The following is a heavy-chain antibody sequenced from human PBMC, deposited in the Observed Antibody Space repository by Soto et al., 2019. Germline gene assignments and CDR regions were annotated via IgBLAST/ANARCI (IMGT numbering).Heavy chain of an antibody. V-gene: IGHV1-69*06. CDR1: GGTFSSYG. Sequence: QVQLVQSGAEVKKPGSLVKVSCKASGGTFSSYGISWVRQAPGHGPEWMGGIIPRFGRANYAQNFQDRVTIIADKSTNTAYMELSSLRSEDTAVYYCALEWFSLYGMDVWGQGTTVTVSS. CDR3: ALEWFSLYGMDV. D-gene: IGHD3-3*01. J-gene: IGHJ6*02. CDR2: IIPRFGRA.